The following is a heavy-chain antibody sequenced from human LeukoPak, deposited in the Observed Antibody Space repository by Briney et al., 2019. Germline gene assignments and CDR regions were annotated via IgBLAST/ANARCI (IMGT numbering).Heavy chain of an antibody. CDR3: ARSDVYGLVGI. D-gene: IGHD3-10*01. Sequence: SETLSLTCSVSGVSISSGSNYWGWIRQPPGKTLEWIGSIYSSGSTYYNPSLKSRVIILIDTAKNHFSLNLSSVTAADTAVYYCARSDVYGLVGIWGQGTMVTVSS. CDR2: IYSSGST. CDR1: GVSISSGSNY. V-gene: IGHV4-39*07. J-gene: IGHJ3*02.